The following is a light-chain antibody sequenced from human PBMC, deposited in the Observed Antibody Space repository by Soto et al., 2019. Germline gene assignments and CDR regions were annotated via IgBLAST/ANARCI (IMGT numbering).Light chain of an antibody. V-gene: IGLV3-1*01. CDR2: QDS. Sequence: SYELTQPPSVSVSPGQTASITCSGDKLGDKYACWYQQKPGQSPVLVIYQDSKRPSGIPERFSGSKSGNTATLTISGTQAMDEAEYYFQAWDSSTPVVFGGGTKLTVL. CDR3: QAWDSSTPVV. J-gene: IGLJ2*01. CDR1: KLGDKY.